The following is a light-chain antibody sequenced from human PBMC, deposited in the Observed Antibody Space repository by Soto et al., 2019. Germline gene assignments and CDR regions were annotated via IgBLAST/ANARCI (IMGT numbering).Light chain of an antibody. V-gene: IGKV2-28*01. Sequence: EIVMTQSPLSLPVTPGEPASISCRSSQSVLHSNGYNYLDWYLQKPGQSPQLLIYLGSNRASGVPDRFSGSGSGTDFTLKISRVEAEDVGVYYCMQALQTPITFGQGTRLEIK. CDR2: LGS. CDR1: QSVLHSNGYNY. J-gene: IGKJ5*01. CDR3: MQALQTPIT.